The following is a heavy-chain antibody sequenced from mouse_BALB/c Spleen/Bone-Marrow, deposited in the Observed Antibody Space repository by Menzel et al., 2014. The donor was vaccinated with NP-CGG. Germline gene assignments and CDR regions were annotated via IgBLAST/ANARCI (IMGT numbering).Heavy chain of an antibody. CDR1: GYAFTSYN. CDR3: AREGYFAWFAY. V-gene: IGHV1S135*01. J-gene: IGHJ3*01. CDR2: IDPHNGGT. Sequence: VQLKQSGPELVKPGASVKVSCKASGYAFTSYNMYWVKQRHGKNLEWIGYIDPHNGGTSYNQKFKGKATLTVDKSTGTAYMHLNSLTSEDSAVYYCAREGYFAWFAYWGQGTLVTVSA.